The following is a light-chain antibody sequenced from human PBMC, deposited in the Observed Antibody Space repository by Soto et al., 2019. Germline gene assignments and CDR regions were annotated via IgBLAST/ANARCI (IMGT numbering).Light chain of an antibody. J-gene: IGKJ5*01. CDR1: QSVSSY. Sequence: EVILTQSPATLSLSPGERATLSCRASQSVSSYLGWYQQKPGQAPRLLIYDVSTRTTGIPARFSGSGSGTDFTLTISSLEPEDFAVYYCQQRSNWPVTFGQGTRLEI. CDR3: QQRSNWPVT. V-gene: IGKV3-11*01. CDR2: DVS.